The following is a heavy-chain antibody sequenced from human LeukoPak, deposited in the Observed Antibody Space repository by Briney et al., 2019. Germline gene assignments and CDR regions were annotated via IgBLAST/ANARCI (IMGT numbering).Heavy chain of an antibody. V-gene: IGHV3-48*01. J-gene: IGHJ3*02. D-gene: IGHD3-22*01. CDR3: ARPRAGYDSSGYDYPDAFDI. CDR1: GFTVSSNY. Sequence: QSGGSLRLSCAASGFTVSSNYMSWVRQAPGKGLEWVSYISSSSITIYYADSVKGRFTISRDNAKNSLYLQMNSLRAEDTAVYYCARPRAGYDSSGYDYPDAFDIWGQGTMVTVSS. CDR2: ISSSSITI.